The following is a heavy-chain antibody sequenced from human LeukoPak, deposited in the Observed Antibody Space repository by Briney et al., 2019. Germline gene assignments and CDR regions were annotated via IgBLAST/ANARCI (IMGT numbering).Heavy chain of an antibody. V-gene: IGHV1-18*01. CDR2: TSAYNGNT. D-gene: IGHD3-10*01. CDR1: GYTFTSYG. Sequence: GASVKVSCKASGYTFTSYGISWVRQAPGQGLEWMGWTSAYNGNTNYAQKLQGRVTMTTDTSTSTAYMELRSLRSDDTAVYYCARDRVMVRGVIIPNWFDPWGQGTLVTVSS. J-gene: IGHJ5*02. CDR3: ARDRVMVRGVIIPNWFDP.